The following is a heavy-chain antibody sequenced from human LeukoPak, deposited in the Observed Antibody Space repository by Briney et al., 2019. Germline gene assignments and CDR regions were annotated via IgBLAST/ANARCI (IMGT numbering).Heavy chain of an antibody. CDR3: AKRDSSGWYCFDY. D-gene: IGHD6-19*01. CDR2: ISGSGGNT. J-gene: IGHJ4*02. V-gene: IGHV3-23*01. Sequence: GGSLRLSCAASGFTFSNAWMSWVRQAPGKGLEWVSGISGSGGNTVYGDSVKGRFTISRDNFKNTLYLQMNSLRPEDTAVYFCAKRDSSGWYCFDYWGQGSLVTVSS. CDR1: GFTFSNAW.